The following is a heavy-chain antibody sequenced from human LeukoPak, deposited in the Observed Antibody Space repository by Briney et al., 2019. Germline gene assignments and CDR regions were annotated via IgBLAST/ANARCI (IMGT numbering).Heavy chain of an antibody. J-gene: IGHJ4*02. CDR2: VNSDVTST. V-gene: IGHV3-74*01. Sequence: GGSLRLSCAASQSTLYSYWMHWVRQVPGKGRAWVSRVNSDVTSTSYADSVKGRFTVSRDNTKNTLYLQMDSLRVDDTAVYYCAGGGFSGFDRWGQGIVVTVSS. D-gene: IGHD4-23*01. CDR3: AGGGFSGFDR. CDR1: QSTLYSYW.